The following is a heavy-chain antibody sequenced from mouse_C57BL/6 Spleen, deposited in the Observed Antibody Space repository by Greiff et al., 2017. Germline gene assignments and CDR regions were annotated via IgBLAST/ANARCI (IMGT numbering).Heavy chain of an antibody. CDR2: IDPSDSET. Sequence: QVKLQQPGAELVRPGSSVKLSCKASGYTFTSYWMHWVKQRPIQGLEWIGNIDPSDSETHYNQKFKDKATLTVDKSSSTAYMQLSSLTSEDSAVYYCARGDSFYAMDYWGQGTSVTVSS. CDR1: GYTFTSYW. J-gene: IGHJ4*01. CDR3: ARGDSFYAMDY. V-gene: IGHV1-52*01.